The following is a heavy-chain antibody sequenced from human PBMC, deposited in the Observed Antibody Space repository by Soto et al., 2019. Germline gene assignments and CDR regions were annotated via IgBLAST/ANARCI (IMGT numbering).Heavy chain of an antibody. CDR3: ARHRTPGIAAAERIDP. CDR2: IYYSGST. CDR1: GGSISSSSYY. J-gene: IGHJ5*02. Sequence: QLQLQESGPGLVKPSETLSLTCTVSGGSISSSSYYWGWIRQPPGKGLEWIGSIYYSGSTYYNPSLKSRVTLSVDTSKNQFSLKLSSVTAADTAVYYCARHRTPGIAAAERIDPWGQGTLVTVSS. V-gene: IGHV4-39*01. D-gene: IGHD6-13*01.